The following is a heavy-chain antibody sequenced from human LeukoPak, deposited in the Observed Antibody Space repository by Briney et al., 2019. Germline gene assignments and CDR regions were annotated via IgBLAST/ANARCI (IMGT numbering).Heavy chain of an antibody. CDR2: ISYDGSNK. CDR3: ARERGLDY. J-gene: IGHJ4*02. Sequence: PGGSLRLSCAASGFTFSSYAMHWVRQAPGKGLEWVAVISYDGSNKYYADSVKGRFTISRDNSKNTLYLQMYSLRAEDTAVYYCARERGLDYWGQGTLVTVSS. CDR1: GFTFSSYA. V-gene: IGHV3-30-3*01.